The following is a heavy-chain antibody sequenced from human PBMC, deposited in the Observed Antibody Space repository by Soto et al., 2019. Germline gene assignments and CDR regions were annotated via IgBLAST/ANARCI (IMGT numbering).Heavy chain of an antibody. J-gene: IGHJ2*01. CDR1: GFTFRSYA. CDR3: AKRPPYHFDL. CDR2: ISEGGGTP. V-gene: IGHV3-23*01. Sequence: EVHLLESGGGLVQPGGSLRLSCAASGFTFRSYALSWVRQAPGKGLDWVSTISEGGGTPFYADSVKSRSTISRDNSMTTLFLQMNSLTAEDTAVYSCAKRPPYHFDLWGRGALVTVSS.